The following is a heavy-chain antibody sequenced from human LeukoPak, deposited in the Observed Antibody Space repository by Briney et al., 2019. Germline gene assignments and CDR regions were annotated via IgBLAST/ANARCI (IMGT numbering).Heavy chain of an antibody. Sequence: GGSLRLSCAVSGLSFSGYDMSWVRQAPGKGLEWVSAISGSGGSTYYADSVKGRFTISRDNSKNTLYLQMNSLRAEDTAVFYCARDEGSGSYLDYWGQGTLVAVSS. CDR2: ISGSGGST. D-gene: IGHD3-10*01. CDR3: ARDEGSGSYLDY. V-gene: IGHV3-23*01. CDR1: GLSFSGYD. J-gene: IGHJ4*02.